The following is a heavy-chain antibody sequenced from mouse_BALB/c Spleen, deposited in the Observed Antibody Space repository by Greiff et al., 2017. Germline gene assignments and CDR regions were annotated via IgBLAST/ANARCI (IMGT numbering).Heavy chain of an antibody. CDR1: GFTFSSYT. CDR3: ARQGYGSSFTYWYFDV. J-gene: IGHJ1*01. V-gene: IGHV5-12-2*01. D-gene: IGHD1-1*01. Sequence: EVKLQESGGGLVQPGGSLKLSCAASGFTFSSYTMSWVRQTPEKRLEWVAYISNGGGSTYYPDTVKGRFTISRDNAKNTLYLQMSSLKSEDTAMYYCARQGYGSSFTYWYFDVWGAGTTVTVSS. CDR2: ISNGGGST.